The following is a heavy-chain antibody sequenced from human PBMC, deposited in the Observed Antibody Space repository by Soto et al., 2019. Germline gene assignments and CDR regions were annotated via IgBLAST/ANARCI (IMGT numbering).Heavy chain of an antibody. J-gene: IGHJ4*02. V-gene: IGHV1-24*01. Sequence: ASVKVSCKXSGYTLTELSMHWVRQAPGKGLEWMGGFDPEDGETIYAQRFQGRVTMTEDTSTDTAYMELSSLRSEDTAVYYCATDTITGTYYFDYWGQGTLVTVSS. CDR2: FDPEDGET. CDR3: ATDTITGTYYFDY. D-gene: IGHD1-20*01. CDR1: GYTLTELS.